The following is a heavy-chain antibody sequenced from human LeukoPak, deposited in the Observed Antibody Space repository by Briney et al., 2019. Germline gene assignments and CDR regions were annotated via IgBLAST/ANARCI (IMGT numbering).Heavy chain of an antibody. J-gene: IGHJ4*02. CDR2: ISWNSGSI. D-gene: IGHD6-13*01. Sequence: GGSLRLSCAASGFTFDDYAMHWVRQAPGKGLEWVSGISWNSGSIGYADSVKGRFTISRDNAKNSLYLQMNSLRAEDTALYYCAKDQTLAAAGFDYGGQGTLVTVSS. CDR3: AKDQTLAAAGFDY. V-gene: IGHV3-9*01. CDR1: GFTFDDYA.